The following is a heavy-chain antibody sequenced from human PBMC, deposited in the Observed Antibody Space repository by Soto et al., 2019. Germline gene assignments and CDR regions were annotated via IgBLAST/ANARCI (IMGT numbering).Heavy chain of an antibody. CDR2: INHSGST. D-gene: IGHD3-22*01. CDR3: ARGVYYDSPNYYYYGMDV. CDR1: GGSFSGYY. Sequence: SETLSLTCAVYGGSFSGYYWSWIRQPPGKGLEWIGEINHSGSTNYNPSLKSRVTISVDTSKNQFSLKLSSVTAADTAVYYCARGVYYDSPNYYYYGMDVWGQGTTVTVSS. V-gene: IGHV4-34*01. J-gene: IGHJ6*02.